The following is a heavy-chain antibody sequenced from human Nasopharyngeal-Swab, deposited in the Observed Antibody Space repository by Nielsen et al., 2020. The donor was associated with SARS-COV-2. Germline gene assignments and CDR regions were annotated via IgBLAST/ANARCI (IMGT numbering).Heavy chain of an antibody. D-gene: IGHD4-23*01. CDR3: ARGGNSVY. CDR1: GFTFSSYS. V-gene: IGHV3-21*01. Sequence: GESLKISCAASGFTFSSYSMNRVRQAPGKGLEWVSSISSSSSYIYYADSVKGRFTISRDNAKNSLYLQMNSLRAEDTAVYYCARGGNSVYWGQGTLVTVSS. J-gene: IGHJ4*02. CDR2: ISSSSSYI.